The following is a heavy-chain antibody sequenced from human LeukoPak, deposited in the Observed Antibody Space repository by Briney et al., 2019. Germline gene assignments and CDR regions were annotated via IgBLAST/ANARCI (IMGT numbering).Heavy chain of an antibody. D-gene: IGHD1-26*01. CDR2: TFSGGSS. CDR3: ARELREHGVFDI. Sequence: PGGSLRLSCAASGFTVSSNYMSWVRQAPGKGLEWVSVTFSGGSSYYADSVKGRFAISRDNSKNTVYLQMNSLRAEDTAVYYCARELREHGVFDIWGRGTMVTVSS. V-gene: IGHV3-53*01. J-gene: IGHJ3*02. CDR1: GFTVSSNY.